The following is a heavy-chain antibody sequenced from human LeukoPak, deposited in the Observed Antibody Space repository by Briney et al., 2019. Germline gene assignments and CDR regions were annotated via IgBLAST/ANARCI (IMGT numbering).Heavy chain of an antibody. CDR3: ARGDPGFDP. CDR2: ISSSSSTI. J-gene: IGHJ5*02. Sequence: GGSLRLSCAASGFTFSSYSMNWVRQAPGKGLEWVSYISSSSSTIYYADSVKGRFTISRDNAKNSLYLQMNSLRAEDTAVYCCARGDPGFDPWGQGTLVTVSS. V-gene: IGHV3-48*04. CDR1: GFTFSSYS.